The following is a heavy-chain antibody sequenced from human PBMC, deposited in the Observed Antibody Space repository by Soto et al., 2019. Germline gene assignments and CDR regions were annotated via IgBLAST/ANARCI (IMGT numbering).Heavy chain of an antibody. CDR3: ASVPRDSSGYYYESDY. V-gene: IGHV4-31*03. CDR1: GGSISSGGYY. D-gene: IGHD3-22*01. CDR2: IYYSGST. Sequence: SETLSLTCTVSGGSISSGGYYWSWIRQHPGKGLEWIGYIYYSGSTYYNPSLKSRVTISVDTSKNQFSLKLSSVTAADTAVYYCASVPRDSSGYYYESDYWGQGTLVTVSS. J-gene: IGHJ4*02.